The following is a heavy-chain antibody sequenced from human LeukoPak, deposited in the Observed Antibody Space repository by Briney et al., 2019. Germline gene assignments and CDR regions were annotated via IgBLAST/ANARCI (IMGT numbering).Heavy chain of an antibody. V-gene: IGHV3-53*01. D-gene: IGHD4-17*01. CDR1: RFTVSSNY. J-gene: IGHJ3*02. CDR2: IYSGGST. CDR3: ARVPDYGDLDDAFDI. Sequence: GGSLRLSCAASRFTVSSNYMSWVRQAPGKGLEWVSVIYSGGSTYYADSVKGRFTISRDNSKNTLYLQMNSLRAEDTAVYYCARVPDYGDLDDAFDIWGQGTMVTVSS.